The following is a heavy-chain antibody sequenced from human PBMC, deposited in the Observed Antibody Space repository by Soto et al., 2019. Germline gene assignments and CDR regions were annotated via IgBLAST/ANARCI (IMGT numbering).Heavy chain of an antibody. V-gene: IGHV4-61*03. CDR2: IYYTGST. CDR1: GASVSSGTYY. J-gene: IGHJ5*02. Sequence: PSETLSLTCPVFGASVSSGTYYWSWIRQAPGKGLEWVGHIYYTGSTNYNPSLNNRVTISVDTSKNHFSLQLTSVTAADTAVYYCARGAGFSYASTWFDIWGQGTLVT. D-gene: IGHD5-18*01. CDR3: ARGAGFSYASTWFDI.